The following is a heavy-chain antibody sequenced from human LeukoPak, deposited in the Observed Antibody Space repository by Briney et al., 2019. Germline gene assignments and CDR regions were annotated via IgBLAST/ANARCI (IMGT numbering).Heavy chain of an antibody. Sequence: ASVKVSCKASGYTFTSYGISWVRQAPGQGLEWMGWISAYNGNTNYAQKLQGRVTMTTDTSTSTDYMELRSLRSEDTAVYYCTRGYSSGWPPDRQMNWFDPWGQGTLVTVSS. D-gene: IGHD6-19*01. CDR3: TRGYSSGWPPDRQMNWFDP. V-gene: IGHV1-18*01. J-gene: IGHJ5*02. CDR2: ISAYNGNT. CDR1: GYTFTSYG.